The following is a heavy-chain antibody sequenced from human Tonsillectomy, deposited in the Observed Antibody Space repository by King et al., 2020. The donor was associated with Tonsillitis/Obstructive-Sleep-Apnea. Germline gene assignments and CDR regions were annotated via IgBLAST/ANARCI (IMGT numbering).Heavy chain of an antibody. CDR3: ARDLSIAYFDY. Sequence: VQLVESGGGLVKPGGSLMLSCEASAFAFAYYTFDWVRQAPGKGLEWVSSIDATGNHVYYADSVKGRFTISRDNAKKSLDLEMTSLRADDTAVYYCARDLSIAYFDYWGQGTLVTVSS. J-gene: IGHJ4*02. CDR2: IDATGNHV. CDR1: AFAFAYYT. V-gene: IGHV3-21*01.